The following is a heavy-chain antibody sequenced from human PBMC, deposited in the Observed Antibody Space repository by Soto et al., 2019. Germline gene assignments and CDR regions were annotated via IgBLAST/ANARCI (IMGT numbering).Heavy chain of an antibody. CDR1: GFTFSGYW. CDR2: IKQDGSEE. D-gene: IGHD2-2*01. J-gene: IGHJ5*02. CDR3: ARDPGLRPAAIRGLGWFDP. V-gene: IGHV3-7*03. Sequence: GGSLRLSCTASGFTFSGYWMNWVRQAPGKGLEWVARIKQDGSEEHYVDSVKGRFTISRDNANNSVYLQMNSLRAEDTAVDYCARDPGLRPAAIRGLGWFDPWGQGILVTVSS.